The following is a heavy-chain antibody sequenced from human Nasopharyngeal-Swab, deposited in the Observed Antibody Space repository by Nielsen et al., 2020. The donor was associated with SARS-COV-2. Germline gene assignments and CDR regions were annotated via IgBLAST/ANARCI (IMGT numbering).Heavy chain of an antibody. V-gene: IGHV2-70*01. CDR1: GFSLSTSGVG. CDR3: ARIRQTHSSWIYYFDY. Sequence: SGPTLVKPTQTLTLTCTFSGFSLSTSGVGVGWIRQPPGKAPEWLALIDWDDDKYYSTSLKTRLTISKDTSKNQVVLTMTNMDPVDTATYYCARIRQTHSSWIYYFDYWGQGTLVTVSS. J-gene: IGHJ4*02. CDR2: IDWDDDK. D-gene: IGHD6-13*01.